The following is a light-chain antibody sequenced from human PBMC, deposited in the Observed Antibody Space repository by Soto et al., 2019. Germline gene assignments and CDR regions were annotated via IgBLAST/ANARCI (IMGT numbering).Light chain of an antibody. J-gene: IGKJ1*01. CDR1: QSVSSG. CDR3: QQYSRWPRT. Sequence: EIVMTQSPATLSVSPGERATLSCRASQSVSSGLAWYQQKPGQAPRLLIYGASTRATGISARFSGSGSGTEFILTLGSLQSEDFAVYYCQQYSRWPRTFGLGTKVEMK. V-gene: IGKV3-15*01. CDR2: GAS.